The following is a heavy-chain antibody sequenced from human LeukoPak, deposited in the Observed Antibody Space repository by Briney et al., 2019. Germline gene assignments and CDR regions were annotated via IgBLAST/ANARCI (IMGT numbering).Heavy chain of an antibody. V-gene: IGHV3-21*01. CDR1: GFTFSSYS. Sequence: GGSLRLSCVASGFTFSSYSMNWVRQAPGKGLEWVSSISSSSSYIYYADSVKGRFTISRDNAKNSLYLQMNSLRAEDTAVYYCAREEEMATIFDWGQGTLVTVSS. CDR2: ISSSSSYI. D-gene: IGHD5-24*01. CDR3: AREEEMATIFD. J-gene: IGHJ4*02.